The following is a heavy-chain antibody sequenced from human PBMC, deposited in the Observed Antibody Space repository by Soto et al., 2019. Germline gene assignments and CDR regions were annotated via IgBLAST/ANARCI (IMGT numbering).Heavy chain of an antibody. J-gene: IGHJ4*02. D-gene: IGHD2-2*02. CDR1: GGTSSSYA. Sequence: QVQLVQSGAEVKKPGSSVKVSCKASGGTSSSYAISWVRQAPGQGLEWMGGIIPIFGTANYAQKFQGRVTITADESTSTAYMELSSLRSEDTAVYYCAAEYCSSTSCYNRGHDWGQGTLVTVSS. CDR3: AAEYCSSTSCYNRGHD. V-gene: IGHV1-69*01. CDR2: IIPIFGTA.